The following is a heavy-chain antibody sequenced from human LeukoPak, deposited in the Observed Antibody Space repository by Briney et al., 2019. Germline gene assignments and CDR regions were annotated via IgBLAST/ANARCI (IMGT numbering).Heavy chain of an antibody. CDR3: ARASEPGSGWYGYYYYYYMDV. J-gene: IGHJ6*03. CDR2: ISSNGGST. Sequence: GSLRLSRAASGFTFSSYAMQWVRQAPGKGLEYVSAISSNGGSTYYANSVKGRFTISRDNSKNTLFLQMGSLRAEDMAVYYCARASEPGSGWYGYYYYYYMDVWGKGTTVTISS. V-gene: IGHV3-64*01. CDR1: GFTFSSYA. D-gene: IGHD6-19*01.